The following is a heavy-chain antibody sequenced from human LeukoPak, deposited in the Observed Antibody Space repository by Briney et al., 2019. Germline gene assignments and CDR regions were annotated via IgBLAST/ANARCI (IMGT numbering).Heavy chain of an antibody. CDR2: ISWNGGSI. CDR1: GFTFDDYA. J-gene: IGHJ4*02. V-gene: IGHV3-9*01. D-gene: IGHD3-10*01. CDR3: AKLGELWGD. Sequence: GGSLRLSCAASGFTFDDYAMHWVRQAPGKGLEWVSGISWNGGSIGYADSVKGRFTISRDNAKNSLYLQMNSLRAEDTALYYCAKLGELWGDWGQGTLVTVSS.